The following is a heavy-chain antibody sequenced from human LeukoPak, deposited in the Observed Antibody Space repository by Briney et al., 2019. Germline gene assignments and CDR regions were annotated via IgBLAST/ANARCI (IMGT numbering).Heavy chain of an antibody. Sequence: GASVKVSCKASGYTFTSYYMHWVRQAPGQGLEWMGWISAYNGNTNYAQKLQGRVTMTTDTSTSTAYMELRSLRSDDTAVYYCARERPPHFYDSSGYYYGAEFFQHWGQGTLVTVSS. CDR2: ISAYNGNT. CDR1: GYTFTSYY. D-gene: IGHD3-22*01. V-gene: IGHV1-18*04. CDR3: ARERPPHFYDSSGYYYGAEFFQH. J-gene: IGHJ1*01.